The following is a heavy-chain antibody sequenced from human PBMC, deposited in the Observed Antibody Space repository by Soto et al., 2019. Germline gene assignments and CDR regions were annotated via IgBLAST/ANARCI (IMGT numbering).Heavy chain of an antibody. CDR1: DGSISSGGYY. Sequence: QVQLQESGPGLVKPSQTLSLTCTVSDGSISSGGYYWSWIRQHPGKGLEWIGYIYYSGSTYYNPSLKSRVTISVDTSKNQFSLKLSSETAADTAVYYCAIYDCSGSRGFQHWGQGNLVTVSS. D-gene: IGHD3-22*01. J-gene: IGHJ1*01. CDR3: AIYDCSGSRGFQH. V-gene: IGHV4-31*03. CDR2: IYYSGST.